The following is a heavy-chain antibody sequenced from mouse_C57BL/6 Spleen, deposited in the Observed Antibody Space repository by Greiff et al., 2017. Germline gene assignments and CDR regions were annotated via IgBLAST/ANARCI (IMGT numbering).Heavy chain of an antibody. D-gene: IGHD2-1*01. CDR2: IDPNSGGT. CDR3: ARHYGNYEEYCDV. Sequence: QVQLKQPGAELVKPGASVKLSCKASGYTFTSYWMHWVKQRPGRGLEWIGRIDPNSGGTKYNEKFKSKATLTVYKPSSTAYMQLSSLTSDDSAVYECARHYGNYEEYCDVWGTGTTVTVSS. J-gene: IGHJ1*03. V-gene: IGHV1-72*01. CDR1: GYTFTSYW.